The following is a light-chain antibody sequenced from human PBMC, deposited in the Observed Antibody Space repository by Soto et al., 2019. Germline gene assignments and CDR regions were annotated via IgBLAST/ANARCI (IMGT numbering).Light chain of an antibody. V-gene: IGKV3-15*01. J-gene: IGKJ4*02. Sequence: MVLTQSPATLSVSPGELATPSGMAIHAVWDTLAWYQQKPGQAPRLLIYGTSSRATGVPDRFSGSRSGADFTLTICSLESEDFAVYYCQQYDSSPNTFGGGTKVDIK. CDR1: HAVWDT. CDR2: GTS. CDR3: QQYDSSPNT.